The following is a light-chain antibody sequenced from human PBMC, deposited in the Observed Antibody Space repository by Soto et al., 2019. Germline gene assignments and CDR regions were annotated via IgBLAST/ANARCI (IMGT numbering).Light chain of an antibody. CDR2: DAS. CDR1: QSISNH. J-gene: IGKJ5*01. CDR3: QQYDILPIT. V-gene: IGKV1-33*01. Sequence: DIQMTQSPSTLSASVEDRVIITCRASQSISNHLNWYQQKPGKAPKLLIYDASNLETGVPSRFSGSGSGTDFTFTISSLQPEDIATYYCQQYDILPITFGQGTRLEIK.